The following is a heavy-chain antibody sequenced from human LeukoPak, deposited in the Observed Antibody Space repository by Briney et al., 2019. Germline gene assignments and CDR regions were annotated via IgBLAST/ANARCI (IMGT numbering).Heavy chain of an antibody. Sequence: SETLSLTCTVSGGSISTYYWSWIRQPPGKGLEWIGYIYYSGSTNYNPSLKSRVTISVDTSKNQFSLKLSSVTAADTAVYYCARRRVGSALDIWGQGTMVTVSS. CDR3: ARRRVGSALDI. CDR2: IYYSGST. CDR1: GGSISTYY. V-gene: IGHV4-59*12. D-gene: IGHD3-10*01. J-gene: IGHJ3*02.